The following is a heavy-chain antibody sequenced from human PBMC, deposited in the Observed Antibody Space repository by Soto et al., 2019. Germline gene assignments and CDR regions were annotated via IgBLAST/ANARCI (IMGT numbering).Heavy chain of an antibody. D-gene: IGHD5-18*01. CDR3: ARAPNSYGPGAFDP. CDR2: ISYSGNT. Sequence: SETLSLTCTFSGDSRSTYYWSWIRQPPGKGLEWIGYISYSGNTNYNPSLKGRVTISVDKSKNQFSLKLSSVTAADTAVYYCARAPNSYGPGAFDPWGQGTLVTVSS. J-gene: IGHJ5*02. CDR1: GDSRSTYY. V-gene: IGHV4-59*12.